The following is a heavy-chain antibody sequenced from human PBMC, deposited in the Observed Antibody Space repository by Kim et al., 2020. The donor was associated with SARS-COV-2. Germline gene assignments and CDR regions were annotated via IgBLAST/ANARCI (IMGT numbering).Heavy chain of an antibody. CDR3: AKDGVWFGELPSSWSDY. J-gene: IGHJ4*02. Sequence: GGSLRLSCAASGFTFDDYAMHWVRQAPGKGLEWVSGISWNSGSIGYADSVKGRFTISRDNAKNSLYLQMNSLRAEDTALYYCAKDGVWFGELPSSWSDYWGQGTLVTVSS. V-gene: IGHV3-9*01. CDR1: GFTFDDYA. D-gene: IGHD3-10*01. CDR2: ISWNSGSI.